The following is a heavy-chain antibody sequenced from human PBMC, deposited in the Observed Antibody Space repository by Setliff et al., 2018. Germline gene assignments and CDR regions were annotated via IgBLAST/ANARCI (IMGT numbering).Heavy chain of an antibody. V-gene: IGHV3-33*08. D-gene: IGHD2-2*01. CDR3: ARSENCFSTHCSPYDY. J-gene: IGHJ4*02. Sequence: GGSLRLSCAASGFTFSTYRMHWVRQAPGKGLEWVAVIWDDGVKKYHADSAKGRFTISRDNSKNTLYLQMNSLRPEDTAVYYCARSENCFSTHCSPYDYWGQGTLVTVSS. CDR2: IWDDGVKK. CDR1: GFTFSTYR.